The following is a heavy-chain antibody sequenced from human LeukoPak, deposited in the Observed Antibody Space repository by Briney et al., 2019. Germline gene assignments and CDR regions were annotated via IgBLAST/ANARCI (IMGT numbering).Heavy chain of an antibody. V-gene: IGHV3-74*01. CDR3: ARSIGSTRNNLDV. Sequence: PGGSLRLSCAASGFTFSSYAMSWVRQAPGKGLVWVSRINTDGGSTNYADSVRGRFTISRDNAKNTLFLQMNSLRAEDTAVYYCARSIGSTRNNLDVWGLGTTVTVS. J-gene: IGHJ6*02. D-gene: IGHD1-1*01. CDR1: GFTFSSYA. CDR2: INTDGGST.